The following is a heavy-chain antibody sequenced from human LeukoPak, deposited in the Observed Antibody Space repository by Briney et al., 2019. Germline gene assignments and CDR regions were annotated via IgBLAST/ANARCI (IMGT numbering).Heavy chain of an antibody. CDR3: ARAGGGYSIDY. CDR2: SYYSGST. D-gene: IGHD5-18*01. CDR1: GGSISTYY. Sequence: SETLSLTCTVSGGSISTYYWSWVRQPPGKGLEWIGYSYYSGSTTHNPSLQSRVTISVDTSRNQFSLKLTSVTAADTAVYYCARAGGGYSIDYWGQGTLVTVSS. J-gene: IGHJ4*02. V-gene: IGHV4-59*01.